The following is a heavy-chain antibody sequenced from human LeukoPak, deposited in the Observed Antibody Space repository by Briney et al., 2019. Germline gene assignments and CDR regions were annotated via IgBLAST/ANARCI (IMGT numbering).Heavy chain of an antibody. CDR2: ISGSGGST. CDR3: ARVMEYYYYYMDV. CDR1: GFTFSSYG. J-gene: IGHJ6*03. V-gene: IGHV3-23*01. Sequence: GGSLRLSCAASGFTFSSYGMSWVRQAPGKGLEWVSAISGSGGSTYYADSVKGRFTISRDNSKNTLYLQMNSLRAEDTAVYYCARVMEYYYYYMDVWGKGTTVTISS. D-gene: IGHD3-10*01.